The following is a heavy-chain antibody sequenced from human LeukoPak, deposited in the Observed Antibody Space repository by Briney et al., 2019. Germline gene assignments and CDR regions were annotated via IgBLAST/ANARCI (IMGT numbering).Heavy chain of an antibody. D-gene: IGHD6-19*01. Sequence: SSETLSLTCTVPGGSISSSSYYWGWIRQPPGKGLEWIGSIYYSGSTYYNPSLKSRVTISVDTSKNQFSLKLSSVTAADTAVYYCARLRMFGWYLDYWGQGTLVTVSS. V-gene: IGHV4-39*01. J-gene: IGHJ4*02. CDR3: ARLRMFGWYLDY. CDR1: GGSISSSSYY. CDR2: IYYSGST.